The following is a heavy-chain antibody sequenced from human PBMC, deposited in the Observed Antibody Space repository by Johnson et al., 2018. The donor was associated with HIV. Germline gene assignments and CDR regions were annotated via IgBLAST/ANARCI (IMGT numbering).Heavy chain of an antibody. J-gene: IGHJ3*02. Sequence: VLLLESGGGLVQPGGSLRLSCAASGFTFSSYAMSWVRQAPGKGLEWVSAISGSGGSTYYADSVKGRFTISRDNSKNTLYLRMNSLRAEDTAVYYCAKPRQPSDAFDIWGQGTMVTVSS. CDR3: AKPRQPSDAFDI. CDR2: ISGSGGST. V-gene: IGHV3-23*01. D-gene: IGHD6-13*01. CDR1: GFTFSSYA.